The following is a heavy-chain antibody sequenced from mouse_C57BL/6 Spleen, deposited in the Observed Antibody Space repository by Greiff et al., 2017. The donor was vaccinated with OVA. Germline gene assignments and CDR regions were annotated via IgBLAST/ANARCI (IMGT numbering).Heavy chain of an antibody. J-gene: IGHJ4*01. D-gene: IGHD2-3*01. V-gene: IGHV1-55*01. CDR2: IYPGSGST. Sequence: QVQLQQPGAELVKPGASVKMSCKASGYTFTSYWITWVKQRPGQGLEWIGDIYPGSGSTTYNEKFKSKATLTVDTSSSTAYMQLSSLTSEDSAVYYCARSNDGYYYAMDYWGQGTSVTVSS. CDR3: ARSNDGYYYAMDY. CDR1: GYTFTSYW.